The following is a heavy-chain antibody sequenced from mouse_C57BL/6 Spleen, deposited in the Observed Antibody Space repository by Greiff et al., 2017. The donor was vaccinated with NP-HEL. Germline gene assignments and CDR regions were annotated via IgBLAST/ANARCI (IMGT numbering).Heavy chain of an antibody. Sequence: VQLQQSGAELVKPGASVKISCKASGYAFSSYWMNWVKQRPGKGLEWIGQLYPGDGDTNYNGKFKGKATLTADKSSSTAYMQLSSLTSEDSAVYCCARWPYYSNYGGDYWGQGTSVTVSS. V-gene: IGHV1-80*01. CDR3: ARWPYYSNYGGDY. CDR1: GYAFSSYW. J-gene: IGHJ4*01. CDR2: LYPGDGDT. D-gene: IGHD2-5*01.